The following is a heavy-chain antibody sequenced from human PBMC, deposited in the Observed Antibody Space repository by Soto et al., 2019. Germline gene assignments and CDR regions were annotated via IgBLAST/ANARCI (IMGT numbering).Heavy chain of an antibody. CDR2: LYDLDGS. CDR1: GFTISGKKY. CDR3: ATWHEREHAYDV. Sequence: GGSLRLSCAAFGFTISGKKYVAWVRQAPGKGLEWVSALYDLDGSFYADSVKGRFTTSSDSSKTTVYLQMNDLRPDDTAVYYCATWHEREHAYDVWGQGTTVTVSS. J-gene: IGHJ3*01. D-gene: IGHD1-1*01. V-gene: IGHV3-53*01.